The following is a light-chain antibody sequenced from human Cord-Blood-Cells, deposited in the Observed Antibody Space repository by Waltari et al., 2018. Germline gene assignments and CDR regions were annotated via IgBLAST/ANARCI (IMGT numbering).Light chain of an antibody. CDR1: SSEVGSYNL. J-gene: IGLJ2*01. Sequence: QSALTQPASVSGSPGQSITISCTGTSSEVGSYNLFSWYQQHPGKATKLMIYEVSTRPSGVSNRFSGSKSGNTASLTISGLQAEDEADYYCCSYAGSSTLVFGGGTKLTVL. CDR2: EVS. V-gene: IGLV2-23*02. CDR3: CSYAGSSTLV.